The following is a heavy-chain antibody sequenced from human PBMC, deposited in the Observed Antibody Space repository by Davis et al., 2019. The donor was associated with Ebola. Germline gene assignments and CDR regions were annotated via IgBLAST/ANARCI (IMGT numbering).Heavy chain of an antibody. Sequence: SETLSLTCAVYGGSFSGYYWSWIRQPPGKGLEWIGEINHSGSTNYNPSLKSRVTISVDTSKNQFSLQLNSVTPEDTAVYYCARDPGIVVVIYYGMDVWGQGTTVTVSS. D-gene: IGHD2-21*01. J-gene: IGHJ6*02. CDR1: GGSFSGYY. CDR2: INHSGST. V-gene: IGHV4-34*01. CDR3: ARDPGIVVVIYYGMDV.